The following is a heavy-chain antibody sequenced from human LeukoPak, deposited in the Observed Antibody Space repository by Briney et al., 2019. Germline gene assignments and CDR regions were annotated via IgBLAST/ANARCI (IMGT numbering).Heavy chain of an antibody. D-gene: IGHD3-16*02. CDR1: GYSFTSYW. J-gene: IGHJ4*02. Sequence: GESLKISCKGSGYSFTSYWIGWVRQMPGKGLEWMGIIYPGDSDTRYSPSFQGQVTISADKSISTAYLQWSSLKASDTAMYYCARHDPSYDYVWESYRFPDYWGQGTLVTVSS. CDR2: IYPGDSDT. V-gene: IGHV5-51*01. CDR3: ARHDPSYDYVWESYRFPDY.